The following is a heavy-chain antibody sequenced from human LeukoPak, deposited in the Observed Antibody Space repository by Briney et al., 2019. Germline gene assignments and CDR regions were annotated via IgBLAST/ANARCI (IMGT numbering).Heavy chain of an antibody. Sequence: SETLSLTCSVSGYSISSAYYWGWIRQPPGKGLEWIGTMYHSGSTNYNPSLKSRVTISVDTSKNQFSLKLSSVTAADTAVYYCARHVHYYDSSGSGYHFDYWGQGTLVTVSS. CDR1: GYSISSAYY. CDR3: ARHVHYYDSSGSGYHFDY. D-gene: IGHD3-22*01. V-gene: IGHV4-38-2*02. J-gene: IGHJ4*02. CDR2: MYHSGST.